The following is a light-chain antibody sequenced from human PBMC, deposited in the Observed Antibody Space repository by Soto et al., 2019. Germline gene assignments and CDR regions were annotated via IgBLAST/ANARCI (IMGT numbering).Light chain of an antibody. V-gene: IGKV3-20*01. Sequence: EIVLTQSPGTLSLSPGERATLSCRASQSVSNNYLAWYQQKPGQAPRLLIYGASNRATGIPARFSGSGSGTDFTLTISRLEPEDFAVYYCQWSGGSVSFGGGTKVE. CDR3: QWSGGSVS. CDR2: GAS. CDR1: QSVSNNY. J-gene: IGKJ4*01.